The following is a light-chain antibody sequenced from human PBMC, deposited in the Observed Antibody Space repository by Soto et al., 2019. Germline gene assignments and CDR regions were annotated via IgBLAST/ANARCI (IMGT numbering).Light chain of an antibody. CDR2: SAS. J-gene: IGKJ4*02. CDR1: QSIDSN. Sequence: EIVMSQSPSTVSVSAGDGATLSCRASQSIDSNLAWYQQKPGKTPKLLIYSASTRQTGIPARFSGSGSGTEFTLTISSPQSEDFAVYYCQQYNDWSLTFGGGTNVDIK. CDR3: QQYNDWSLT. V-gene: IGKV3D-15*01.